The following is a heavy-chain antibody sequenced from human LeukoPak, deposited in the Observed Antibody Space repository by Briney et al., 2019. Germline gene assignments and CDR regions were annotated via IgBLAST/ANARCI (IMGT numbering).Heavy chain of an antibody. Sequence: SETLSLTCTVSGGSISSSSYYWGWIRQPPGKGLEWIANILHIGSIYYNSSLKSRVTISVDTSKNQFSLKLRSVTAADTAVYYCARLHYSNSYRGPPQYYFDYWGQGTLVTVSS. CDR3: ARLHYSNSYRGPPQYYFDY. V-gene: IGHV4-39*01. J-gene: IGHJ4*02. D-gene: IGHD4-11*01. CDR2: ILHIGSI. CDR1: GGSISSSSYY.